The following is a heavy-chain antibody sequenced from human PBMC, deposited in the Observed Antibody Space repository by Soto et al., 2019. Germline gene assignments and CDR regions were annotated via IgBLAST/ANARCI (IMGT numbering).Heavy chain of an antibody. CDR3: EKDITVRFMIGCDS. CDR2: ISGSGGST. D-gene: IGHD3-16*01. V-gene: IGHV3-23*01. CDR1: GFTFSSYA. Sequence: GGSLRLSCAASGFTFSSYAMSWVRQAPGKGLEWDSAISGSGGSTYYADSVKGRFTISRDNSKNTLYLQMNSLRHEDTAVYYCEKDITVRFMIGCDSWRQGTMVT. J-gene: IGHJ3*02.